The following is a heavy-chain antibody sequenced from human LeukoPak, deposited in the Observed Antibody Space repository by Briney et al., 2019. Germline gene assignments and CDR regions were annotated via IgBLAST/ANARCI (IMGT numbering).Heavy chain of an antibody. D-gene: IGHD3-10*01. Sequence: SETLSLTCTVSGYSISSGYYWSWIRQPPGKGLEWIGEINHSGSTNYNPSLKSRVTISVDTSKNQFSLKLSSVTAADTAVYYCARAGYYGSGIFDYWGQGTLVTVSS. CDR1: GYSISSGYY. V-gene: IGHV4-38-2*02. J-gene: IGHJ4*02. CDR2: INHSGST. CDR3: ARAGYYGSGIFDY.